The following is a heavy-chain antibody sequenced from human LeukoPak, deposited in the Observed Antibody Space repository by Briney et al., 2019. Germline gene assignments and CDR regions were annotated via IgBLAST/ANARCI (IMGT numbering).Heavy chain of an antibody. CDR3: ARGTSGSYSPIDY. V-gene: IGHV4-61*08. D-gene: IGHD1-26*01. Sequence: PSETLSLTCTVSGGSISSGGYYWSWIRQHPGKGLEWIGYIYYSGSTNYNPSLKSRVTISVDTSKNQFSLKLSSVTAADTAVYYCARGTSGSYSPIDYWGQGTLVTVSS. CDR2: IYYSGST. J-gene: IGHJ4*02. CDR1: GGSISSGGYY.